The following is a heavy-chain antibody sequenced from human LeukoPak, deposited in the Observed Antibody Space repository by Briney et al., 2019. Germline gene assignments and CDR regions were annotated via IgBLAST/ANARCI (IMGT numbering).Heavy chain of an antibody. J-gene: IGHJ4*02. CDR3: TRGHSYGLY. D-gene: IGHD5-18*01. CDR2: IRSKAYGGIT. CDR1: GFTFGDYA. V-gene: IGHV3-49*03. Sequence: GGSLRLSCTASGFTFGDYAMSWLRQAPGKGLEWVGFIRSKAYGGITEYAASVKGRFTISRDDSKSIAYLQMNSLKTEDTALYYCTRGHSYGLYWGQGTLVTVSP.